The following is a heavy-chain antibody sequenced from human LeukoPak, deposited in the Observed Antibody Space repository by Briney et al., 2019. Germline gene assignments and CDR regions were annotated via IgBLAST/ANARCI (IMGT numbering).Heavy chain of an antibody. J-gene: IGHJ4*02. CDR1: GFTFSSYS. CDR2: ISSSSSYI. Sequence: GGSLRLSCAASGFTFSSYSMNWVRQAPGKGLEWVSSISSSSSYIYYADSVKGRFTISRDNAKNSLYLQMNSLRAEDTAVYYCARDIGGDIVVVTAIPGIDYWGQGTPVTVSS. V-gene: IGHV3-21*01. D-gene: IGHD2-21*02. CDR3: ARDIGGDIVVVTAIPGIDY.